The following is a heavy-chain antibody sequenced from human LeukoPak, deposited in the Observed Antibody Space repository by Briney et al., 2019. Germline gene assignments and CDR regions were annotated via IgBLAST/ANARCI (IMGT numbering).Heavy chain of an antibody. Sequence: GGSLRLSCVTSGFTFSSYAMSWVRQAPGKGLEWVSVISGSGGTTYYADSVKGRFTISRDNSKSTLYLQMNSLRAEDTAVYYCAKVTSGSTSYSYHYGMDVWGQGTTVTVSS. D-gene: IGHD1-26*01. V-gene: IGHV3-23*01. CDR2: ISGSGGTT. J-gene: IGHJ6*02. CDR3: AKVTSGSTSYSYHYGMDV. CDR1: GFTFSSYA.